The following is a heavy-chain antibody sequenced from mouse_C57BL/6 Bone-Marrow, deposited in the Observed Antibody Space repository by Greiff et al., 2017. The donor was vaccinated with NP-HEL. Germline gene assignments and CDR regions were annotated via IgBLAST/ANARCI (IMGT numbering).Heavy chain of an antibody. CDR3: AEAYYGSSSYAMDY. Sequence: VQLKESGPELVKPGASVKISCKASGYSFTDYNMNWVKQSNGKSLEWIGVINPNYGTTSYNQKFKGKATLTVDQSSSTAYMQLNSLTSEDSAVYYCAEAYYGSSSYAMDYWGQGTSVTVSS. J-gene: IGHJ4*01. CDR1: GYSFTDYN. CDR2: INPNYGTT. D-gene: IGHD1-1*01. V-gene: IGHV1-39*01.